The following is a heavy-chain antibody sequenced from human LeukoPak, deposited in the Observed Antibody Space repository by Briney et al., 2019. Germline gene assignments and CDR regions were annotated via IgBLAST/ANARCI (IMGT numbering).Heavy chain of an antibody. D-gene: IGHD3-3*01. CDR3: VRDRNDFWSGFLY. Sequence: RRASVKVFCKASGYTFTDYYFHWVRQAPGQGLEWMGWINPDSGGTGYAEKFKGRVTLTRDGTISTVYMEMTRVSSDDTPIFYCVRDRNDFWSGFLYWGQGTLVTVSS. V-gene: IGHV1-2*02. CDR2: INPDSGGT. J-gene: IGHJ4*02. CDR1: GYTFTDYY.